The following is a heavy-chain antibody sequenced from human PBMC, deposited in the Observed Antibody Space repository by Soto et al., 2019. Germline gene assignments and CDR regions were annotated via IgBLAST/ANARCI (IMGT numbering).Heavy chain of an antibody. CDR3: AKDFKYSSSGLNFDY. D-gene: IGHD6-13*01. V-gene: IGHV3-30*18. CDR2: ISYDGRNE. CDR1: GFTFSAFA. J-gene: IGHJ4*02. Sequence: PGGSLRLSCAVSGFTFSAFAMYWVRQAPGKGLEWVALISYDGRNEDYAESVRGRFTISRDNSKNTLYLDMNSLRAEDTAVYYCAKDFKYSSSGLNFDYWGQGTLVTVSS.